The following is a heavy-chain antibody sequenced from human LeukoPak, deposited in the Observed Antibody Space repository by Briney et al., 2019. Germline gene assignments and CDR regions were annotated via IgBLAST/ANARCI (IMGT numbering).Heavy chain of an antibody. CDR3: AKATTRVGSLIDY. Sequence: GGSLRLSCAASGFTFSNYAMTWVRQAPGKGLEWVSVISGSGGSTYYADSVKGRFTISRDISKNTLYLQMNSLRAEDTAVYYCAKATTRVGSLIDYWGQEPWSPSPQ. CDR2: ISGSGGST. J-gene: IGHJ4*01. CDR1: GFTFSNYA. V-gene: IGHV3-23*01. D-gene: IGHD1-26*01.